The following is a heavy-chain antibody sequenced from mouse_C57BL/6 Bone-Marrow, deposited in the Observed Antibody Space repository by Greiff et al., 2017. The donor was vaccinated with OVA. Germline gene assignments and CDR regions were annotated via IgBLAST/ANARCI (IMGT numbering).Heavy chain of an antibody. J-gene: IGHJ4*01. D-gene: IGHD2-5*01. CDR1: GYTFTDYE. CDR3: TRGYSNYYAMDY. Sequence: ESGAELVRPGASVTLSCKASGYTFTDYEMHWVKPTPVHGLEWIGAIDPETGGTAYNQKFKGKAILTADKSSSTAYMELRSLTSEDSAVYYCTRGYSNYYAMDYWGQGTSVTVSS. V-gene: IGHV1-15*01. CDR2: IDPETGGT.